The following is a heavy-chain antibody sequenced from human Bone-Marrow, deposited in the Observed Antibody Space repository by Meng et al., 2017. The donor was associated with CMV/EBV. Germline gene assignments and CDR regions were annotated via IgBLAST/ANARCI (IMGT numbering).Heavy chain of an antibody. J-gene: IGHJ5*02. CDR2: ISAYNGNT. V-gene: IGHV1-18*01. Sequence: ASVKVSCKASGYTFTSYGISWVQQAPGQGLEWMGWISAYNGNTNYAQKLQGRVTMTTDTSTSTAYMELRSLRSDDTAVYYCARVSRGSSWTTNWFDPWGQRTLVTVSS. CDR3: ARVSRGSSWTTNWFDP. D-gene: IGHD6-13*01. CDR1: GYTFTSYG.